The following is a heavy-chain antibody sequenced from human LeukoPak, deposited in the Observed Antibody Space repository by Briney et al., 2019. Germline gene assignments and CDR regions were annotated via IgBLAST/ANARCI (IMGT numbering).Heavy chain of an antibody. CDR1: GFTFSNYW. CDR3: ARDPYSGTYGNTYYYYMDV. CDR2: INSDGINT. J-gene: IGHJ6*03. V-gene: IGHV3-74*01. D-gene: IGHD1-26*01. Sequence: GGSLRLSCAASGFTFSNYWMHWVRQAPGKGLVWVSRINSDGINTSYADSVKGRFTISRGNARNSLYLEMNSLRVEDTAVYYCARDPYSGTYGNTYYYYMDVWGKGTTVTISS.